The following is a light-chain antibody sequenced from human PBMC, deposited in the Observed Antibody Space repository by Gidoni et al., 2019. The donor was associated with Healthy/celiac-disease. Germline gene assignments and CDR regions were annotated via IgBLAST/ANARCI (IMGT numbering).Light chain of an antibody. J-gene: IGKJ1*01. CDR2: AAS. Sequence: DIQMTQSPSSLSASVGDRDTLTCRASQGISNSLAWYQQKPGKVPKLLIYAASTLQSGVPSRVSGSGSGTDFTLTISSLQPEDVATYYCQKYNSAPWTFGQGTKVEIK. CDR3: QKYNSAPWT. V-gene: IGKV1-27*01. CDR1: QGISNS.